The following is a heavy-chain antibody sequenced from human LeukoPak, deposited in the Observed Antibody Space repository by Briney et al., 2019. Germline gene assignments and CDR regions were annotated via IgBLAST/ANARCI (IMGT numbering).Heavy chain of an antibody. J-gene: IGHJ4*02. D-gene: IGHD4-17*01. V-gene: IGHV3-30*02. CDR1: GFTFSSYE. CDR3: AKDSRNGDYVFDY. Sequence: PGGSLRLSCAASGFTFSSYEMNWVRQAPGKGLEWVAFIRYDGSNKYYADSVKGRFTISRDNSKNTLYLQMNSLRAEDTAVYYCAKDSRNGDYVFDYWGQGTLVTISS. CDR2: IRYDGSNK.